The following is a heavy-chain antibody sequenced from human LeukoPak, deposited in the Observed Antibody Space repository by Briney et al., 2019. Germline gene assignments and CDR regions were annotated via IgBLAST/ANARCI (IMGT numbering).Heavy chain of an antibody. CDR3: ARSVRFDVVVVAATRQNGAFDI. D-gene: IGHD2-15*01. Sequence: SETLSLTCTVSGGSISSSSYYWGWIRQPPGKGLEWIGSIYYSGSTYYKSSLKSRVTISVDTSKNQFSLKLSSVTAADTAVYYCARSVRFDVVVVAATRQNGAFDIWGQGTMVTVSS. J-gene: IGHJ3*02. CDR1: GGSISSSSYY. CDR2: IYYSGST. V-gene: IGHV4-39*07.